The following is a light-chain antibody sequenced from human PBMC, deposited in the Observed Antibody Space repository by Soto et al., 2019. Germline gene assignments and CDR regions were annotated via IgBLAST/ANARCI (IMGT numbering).Light chain of an antibody. CDR3: QQYGSSWT. V-gene: IGKV3-20*01. Sequence: EFVLTQSPGTLSLSPVERATLSFRASQSVSSSYLAWYQQKPGQAPRLLIYGASSRATGIPDRFSGSGSGTDFTLTISRLEPEDFAVYYCQQYGSSWTFGQGTKVDIK. J-gene: IGKJ1*01. CDR1: QSVSSSY. CDR2: GAS.